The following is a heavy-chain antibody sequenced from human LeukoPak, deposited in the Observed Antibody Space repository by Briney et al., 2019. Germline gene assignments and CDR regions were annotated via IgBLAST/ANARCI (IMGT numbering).Heavy chain of an antibody. J-gene: IGHJ6*03. Sequence: GSLRLSCAASGFTFSSSAMTWVRQPPGKGLEWVSAISGGGGSTNYADSVKGRFTISRDNSKNTLYLHMNSLRAEDTAVYYCANGRYSSSSGYYYHMDVWGKGTTVTVSS. CDR3: ANGRYSSSSGYYYHMDV. D-gene: IGHD6-6*01. CDR1: GFTFSSSA. CDR2: ISGGGGST. V-gene: IGHV3-23*01.